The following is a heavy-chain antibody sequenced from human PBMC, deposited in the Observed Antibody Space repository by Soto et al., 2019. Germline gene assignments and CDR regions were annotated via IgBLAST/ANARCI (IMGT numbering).Heavy chain of an antibody. Sequence: SVKVSCKASGGTFSSYTISWVRQAPGQGLEWMGRIIPILGIANYAQKFQGRVTITADKSTSTAYMELSSLRSEDTAVYYCASANGYCSGGSCYFGGFDIWGQGTMVTVSS. CDR2: IIPILGIA. V-gene: IGHV1-69*02. D-gene: IGHD2-15*01. J-gene: IGHJ3*02. CDR1: GGTFSSYT. CDR3: ASANGYCSGGSCYFGGFDI.